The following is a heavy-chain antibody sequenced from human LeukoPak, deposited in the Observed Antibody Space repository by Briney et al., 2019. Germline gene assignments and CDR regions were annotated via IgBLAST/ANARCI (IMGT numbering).Heavy chain of an antibody. Sequence: PGGSLRLSSAASAFTFSDYYMSWIRQAPGQGLEWVSYISSSSSYTNYADSVKGRFTISRDNAKNSLYLQMNSLRAEDTAVYYCARYSGYSSSWHYYHYYGMDVWGQGTTVTVSS. D-gene: IGHD6-13*01. CDR2: ISSSSSYT. CDR1: AFTFSDYY. V-gene: IGHV3-11*06. J-gene: IGHJ6*02. CDR3: ARYSGYSSSWHYYHYYGMDV.